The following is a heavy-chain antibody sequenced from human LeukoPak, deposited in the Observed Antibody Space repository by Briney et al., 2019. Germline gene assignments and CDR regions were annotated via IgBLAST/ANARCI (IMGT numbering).Heavy chain of an antibody. CDR3: AGRRHYNGGFDY. V-gene: IGHV3-64*01. Sequence: GGSLRLSCAVSGFTFSNYGMHWVRQAPGKGLEYVSGISCNGGSTNYANSVKGRFTISRDNSKNTLYLQMGSLRPEDMAVYYCAGRRHYNGGFDYWGQGTLVTVSS. D-gene: IGHD5-24*01. CDR1: GFTFSNYG. J-gene: IGHJ4*02. CDR2: ISCNGGST.